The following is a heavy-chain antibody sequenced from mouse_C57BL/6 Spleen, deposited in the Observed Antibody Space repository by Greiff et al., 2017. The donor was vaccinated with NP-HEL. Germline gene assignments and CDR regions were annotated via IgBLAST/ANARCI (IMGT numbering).Heavy chain of an antibody. CDR2: IDPSDSYT. CDR3: ALGDRGAY. J-gene: IGHJ3*01. V-gene: IGHV1-69*01. Sequence: QVQLQQPGAELVMPGASVKLSCKASGYTFTSYWMHWVKQRPGQGLEWIGEIDPSDSYTNYNQKFKGKSTLTVDKSSSTAYMQLSSLTSEDSAVYYCALGDRGAYWGQGTLVTVSA. D-gene: IGHD4-1*01. CDR1: GYTFTSYW.